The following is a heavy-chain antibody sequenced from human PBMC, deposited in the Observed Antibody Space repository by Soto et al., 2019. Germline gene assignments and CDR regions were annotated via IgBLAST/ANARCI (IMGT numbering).Heavy chain of an antibody. CDR2: IYSGGST. CDR1: GFTVSSNY. V-gene: IGHV3-66*01. D-gene: IGHD1-1*01. Sequence: GGSLRLSCAASGFTVSSNYMSWVRQAPGKGLEWVSVIYSGGSTYYADSVKGRFTISRDNSKNTLYLQMNSLRAEDTAVYYCASGPYLSPYYYYSTDVWGKGTTVTVSS. J-gene: IGHJ6*03. CDR3: ASGPYLSPYYYYSTDV.